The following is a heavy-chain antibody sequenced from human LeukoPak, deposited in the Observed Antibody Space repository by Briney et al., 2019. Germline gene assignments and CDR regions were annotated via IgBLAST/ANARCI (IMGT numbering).Heavy chain of an antibody. D-gene: IGHD1-26*01. CDR3: VKDYQVGNSPAFGDY. CDR1: GFTFSSHA. Sequence: PGGSLRLSCADSGFTFSSHAMSWVRRAPGKGLEWGSGLIENGATTYYADSVKGRLTISRDNSRNTMYLQMNSLRVEDTAVYYCVKDYQVGNSPAFGDYWGQGTLVTISS. J-gene: IGHJ4*02. V-gene: IGHV3-23*01. CDR2: LIENGATT.